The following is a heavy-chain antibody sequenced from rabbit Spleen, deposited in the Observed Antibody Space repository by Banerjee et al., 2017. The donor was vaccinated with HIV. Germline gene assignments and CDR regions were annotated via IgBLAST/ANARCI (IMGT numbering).Heavy chain of an antibody. CDR2: IYIDDART. V-gene: IGHV1S45*01. CDR1: GFSFSNTYW. J-gene: IGHJ3*01. Sequence: QEQLEESGGDLVKPEGSLTLTCTASGFSFSNTYWGCWVRQAPGKGLEWIACIYIDDARTFYANWAKGRFTISKTSSTTVTLQMTSLTAADTATYFCAREYGGDVGNAYATRLDLWGQGTLVTVS. D-gene: IGHD6-1*01. CDR3: AREYGGDVGNAYATRLDL.